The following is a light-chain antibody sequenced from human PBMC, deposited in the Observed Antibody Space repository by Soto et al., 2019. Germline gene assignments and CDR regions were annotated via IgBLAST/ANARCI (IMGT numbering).Light chain of an antibody. CDR3: QQYNNWGLC. CDR1: ENVGTN. CDR2: GSS. Sequence: IVLSRSPATLSLSPGERGTLSCRASENVGTNLAWYQQRPGQPPRLLSNGSSTGATSISATFSGSGSRTEFTLTISGLQSEYSAGFYGQQYNNWGLCVGGGTRVEIK. J-gene: IGKJ4*01. V-gene: IGKV3D-15*01.